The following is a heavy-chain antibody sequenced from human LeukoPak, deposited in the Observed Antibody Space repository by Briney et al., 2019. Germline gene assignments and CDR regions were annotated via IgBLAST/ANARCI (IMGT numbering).Heavy chain of an antibody. V-gene: IGHV3-9*01. D-gene: IGHD6-19*01. J-gene: IGHJ4*02. CDR2: ISWNSGSI. Sequence: PARSLTLSCAASGFTFNDYAMHWVQQAPGKGMEWVTGISWNSGSIGYADSVKGRFTISRDNAKNSLYLQMNSLRAEDTALYYCAKGYTSGYISVADYWGQGTLVTVSS. CDR3: AKGYTSGYISVADY. CDR1: GFTFNDYA.